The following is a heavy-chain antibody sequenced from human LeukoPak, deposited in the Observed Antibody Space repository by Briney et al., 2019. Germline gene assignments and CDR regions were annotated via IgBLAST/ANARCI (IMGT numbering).Heavy chain of an antibody. D-gene: IGHD3-10*01. CDR3: AKGGRMVRGVIVTNYYFDY. V-gene: IGHV3-23*01. CDR2: ISAGGGGS. J-gene: IGHJ4*02. CDR1: RFTFSSYA. Sequence: PGGSLRLSCAASRFTFSSYAMGWVRQAPGRGLEWVSSISAGGGGSYYADSVQGRFTISRDTSKNTLYLQMNSLRAEDTAVYYCAKGGRMVRGVIVTNYYFDYWGQGTLVTVSS.